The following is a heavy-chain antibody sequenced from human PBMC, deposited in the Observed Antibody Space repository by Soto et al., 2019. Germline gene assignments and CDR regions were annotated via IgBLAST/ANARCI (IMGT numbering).Heavy chain of an antibody. V-gene: IGHV3-30-3*01. CDR1: GFTFSSYA. J-gene: IGHJ6*02. CDR2: ISYDGSNK. CDR3: ARDYYRFNSGYGFSMDV. D-gene: IGHD5-12*01. Sequence: QVQLVESGGGVVQPGRSLRLSCAASGFTFSSYAMHWVRQAPGKGLEWVAVISYDGSNKYYADSVKGRFTISRDNSKNTLYLQMNSLRAEDPAVYYCARDYYRFNSGYGFSMDVWGQGTTVTVSS.